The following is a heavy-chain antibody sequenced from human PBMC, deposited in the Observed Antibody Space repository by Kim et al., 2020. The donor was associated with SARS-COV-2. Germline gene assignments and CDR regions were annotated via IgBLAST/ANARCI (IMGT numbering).Heavy chain of an antibody. D-gene: IGHD5-12*01. CDR2: INHSGST. V-gene: IGHV4-34*01. J-gene: IGHJ6*02. CDR1: GGSFSGKY. Sequence: SETLSLTCGVYGGSFSGKYWSWIRQPPGKGLEWIGEINHSGSTNYNPSLKSRVTISVDTSKNQLSLKLNFVTAADTAVYYCAADSGYDWEKNPYYGLDVWGQGTTVIVSS. CDR3: AADSGYDWEKNPYYGLDV.